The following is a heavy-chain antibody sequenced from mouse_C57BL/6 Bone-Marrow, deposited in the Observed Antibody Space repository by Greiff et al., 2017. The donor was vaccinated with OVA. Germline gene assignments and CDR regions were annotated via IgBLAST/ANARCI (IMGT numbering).Heavy chain of an antibody. CDR1: GFTFSGYG. Sequence: VQLKESGGDLVKPGGSLKLSCAASGFTFSGYGMSWVRQTPDKRLEWVATISSGGSYTYYPDSVKGRFTISRDNAKNTLYLQMSSLKSEDTAMYYCARLGRDFDYWGQGTTLTVSS. CDR3: ARLGRDFDY. J-gene: IGHJ2*01. V-gene: IGHV5-6*01. D-gene: IGHD4-1*01. CDR2: ISSGGSYT.